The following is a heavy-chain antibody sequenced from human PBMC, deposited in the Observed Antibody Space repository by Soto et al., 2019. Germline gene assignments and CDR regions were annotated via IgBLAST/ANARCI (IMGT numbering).Heavy chain of an antibody. CDR1: GGSISSYY. Sequence: QVQLQESGPGLMKPSETLSLTCTVSGGSISSYYWNWIRQPPGKGLEWIGYIYYSGSTNYNPSLKRRITISVDTSKNQFSLKLSSVTAADAAVYYCARLTRYSSGWYQANGAFDIWGQGTMVTVSS. J-gene: IGHJ3*02. CDR3: ARLTRYSSGWYQANGAFDI. D-gene: IGHD6-19*01. CDR2: IYYSGST. V-gene: IGHV4-59*01.